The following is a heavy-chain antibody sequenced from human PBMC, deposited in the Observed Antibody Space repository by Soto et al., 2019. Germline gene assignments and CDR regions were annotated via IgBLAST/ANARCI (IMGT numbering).Heavy chain of an antibody. J-gene: IGHJ6*02. CDR1: GYTFTSYY. CDR3: ARDRGDGYNFGAYYYYGMDV. CDR2: INPSGGST. D-gene: IGHD5-12*01. Sequence: ASVKVSCKASGYTFTSYYMHWVRQAPGQGLEWMGIINPSGGSTSYAQKFQGRVTMTRDTSTSTVYMELSSLRSEDTAVYYCARDRGDGYNFGAYYYYGMDVWGQGTTVTVSS. V-gene: IGHV1-46*01.